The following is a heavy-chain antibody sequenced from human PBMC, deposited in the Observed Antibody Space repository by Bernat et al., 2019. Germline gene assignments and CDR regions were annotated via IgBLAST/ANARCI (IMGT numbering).Heavy chain of an antibody. D-gene: IGHD4-11*01. CDR3: ARGTSTSAPYMDV. V-gene: IGHV3-11*05. CDR1: GFTFSDYY. CDR2: ISSSSSYT. J-gene: IGHJ6*03. Sequence: QVQLVESGGGLVKPGGPLRLSCAASGFTFSDYYMSWIRQAPGKGLDWVSYISSSSSYTNYADSVKGRFTITSDNAKNSLYLQMNSLRAEDTAVYYWARGTSTSAPYMDVWGKGTTVTVSS.